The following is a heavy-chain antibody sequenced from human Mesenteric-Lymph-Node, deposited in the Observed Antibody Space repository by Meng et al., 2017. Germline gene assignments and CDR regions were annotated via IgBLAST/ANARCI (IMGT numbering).Heavy chain of an antibody. J-gene: IGHJ5*02. CDR2: INTKTGNP. Sequence: QVQLVQSGSELKKPGASVKVSCKASGYTFTSHSIYWMRQAPGQGLEWMGWINTKTGNPTYAQGFTGRFVFSLDTSVSTAYLQISSLKAEDTAVYYCARGYVTWFDPWGQGTLVTVSS. CDR1: GYTFTSHS. CDR3: ARGYVTWFDP. V-gene: IGHV7-4-1*02. D-gene: IGHD3-16*01.